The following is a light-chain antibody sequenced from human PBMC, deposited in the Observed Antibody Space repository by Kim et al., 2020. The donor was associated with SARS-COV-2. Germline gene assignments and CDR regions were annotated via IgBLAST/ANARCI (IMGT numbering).Light chain of an antibody. CDR3: QAWDSSTAWV. CDR2: QDS. Sequence: SPGQTVSITCSGDKLGDKYACWYQQKPGQSPVLVIYQDSKRPSGIPERFSGSNSGNTATLTISGTQAMDEADYYCQAWDSSTAWVFGGGTQLTVL. CDR1: KLGDKY. V-gene: IGLV3-1*01. J-gene: IGLJ3*02.